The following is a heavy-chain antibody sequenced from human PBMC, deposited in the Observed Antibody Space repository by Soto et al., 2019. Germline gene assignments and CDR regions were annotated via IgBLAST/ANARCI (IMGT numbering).Heavy chain of an antibody. V-gene: IGHV3-73*01. CDR1: GFTFSGSA. CDR2: IRSKANSYAT. D-gene: IGHD2-15*01. Sequence: SLRLSCAASGFTFSGSAMHWVRQASGKGLEWVGRIRSKANSYATAYAASVKGRFTISRDDSKNTAYLQMNSLKTEDTAVYYCTRIGYCSGGSCFDAFDIWGQGTMVTVSS. J-gene: IGHJ3*02. CDR3: TRIGYCSGGSCFDAFDI.